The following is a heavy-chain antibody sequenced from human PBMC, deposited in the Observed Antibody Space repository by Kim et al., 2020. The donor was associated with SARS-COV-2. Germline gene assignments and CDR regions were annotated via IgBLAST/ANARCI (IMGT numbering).Heavy chain of an antibody. CDR1: GYTFAGYG. Sequence: ASVKVSCRAFGYTFAGYGITWVRLAPGQGLEWMGWISVSSDNTKYGQKFQDRVTMTTDKSTNTAFLELRSLRSDDTAIYYCARSRYYDILTGNYNFYYFDVWGRGTLVTVSA. CDR3: ARSRYYDILTGNYNFYYFDV. V-gene: IGHV1-18*04. CDR2: ISVSSDNT. D-gene: IGHD3-9*01. J-gene: IGHJ2*01.